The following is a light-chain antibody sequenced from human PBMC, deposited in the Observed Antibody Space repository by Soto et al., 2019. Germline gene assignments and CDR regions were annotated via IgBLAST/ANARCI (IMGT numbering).Light chain of an antibody. V-gene: IGKV3-11*01. CDR2: DAS. Sequence: EIVLTQSPATLSLSPGERATLSCRASQRVSSYLAWYQQKPGQAPRLLIYDASNRATGIPARFSGSGSGTDFTLTISSLEPEDFAVYYCQQRSNWPRTFGQGTKLDIK. CDR3: QQRSNWPRT. J-gene: IGKJ2*01. CDR1: QRVSSY.